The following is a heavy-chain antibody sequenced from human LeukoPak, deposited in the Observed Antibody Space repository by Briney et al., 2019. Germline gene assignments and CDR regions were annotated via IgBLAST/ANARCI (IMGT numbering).Heavy chain of an antibody. Sequence: GGSLSLSCAASGFTFSSYSMNWVRLAPGKGLGWVSSMSSSSSYIDYADLVKGRFNISRDNAKNSLYLQINSLRAEDTAVCYCARGPGWFVQYAFDIWGQVTMVT. D-gene: IGHD3-10*01. CDR1: GFTFSSYS. CDR3: ARGPGWFVQYAFDI. J-gene: IGHJ3*02. V-gene: IGHV3-21*01. CDR2: MSSSSSYI.